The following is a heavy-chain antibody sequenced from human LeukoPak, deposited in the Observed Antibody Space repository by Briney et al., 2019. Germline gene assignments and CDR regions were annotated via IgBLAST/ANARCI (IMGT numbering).Heavy chain of an antibody. Sequence: SETLSLTCTVSGGSISSYYWSWIRQPPGKGLEWIGYIYYSGSTNYNPSLKSRVTISVDTSKNQFSLKLSSVTAADTAVYYCARRIAAAGTGWFDPWGQGTLVTVSS. D-gene: IGHD6-13*01. J-gene: IGHJ5*02. CDR2: IYYSGST. CDR1: GGSISSYY. V-gene: IGHV4-59*08. CDR3: ARRIAAAGTGWFDP.